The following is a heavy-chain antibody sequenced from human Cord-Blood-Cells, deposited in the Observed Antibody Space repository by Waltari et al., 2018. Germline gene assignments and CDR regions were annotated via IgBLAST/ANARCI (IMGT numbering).Heavy chain of an antibody. J-gene: IGHJ3*02. D-gene: IGHD1-26*01. Sequence: QVQLQQWGAGLLKPSETLSLTCAVYGGSFSGYYWSWIRQPPGKGLEWIGEINHSGSPNYNPSLKSRVTISVDTSKNQFSLKLSSVTAADTAVYYCARHGRIIVGATCFAFDIWGQGTMVTVSS. CDR1: GGSFSGYY. CDR2: INHSGSP. V-gene: IGHV4-34*01. CDR3: ARHGRIIVGATCFAFDI.